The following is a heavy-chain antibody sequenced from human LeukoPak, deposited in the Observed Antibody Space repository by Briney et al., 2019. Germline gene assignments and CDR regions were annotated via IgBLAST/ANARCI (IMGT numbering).Heavy chain of an antibody. CDR1: GFTLSNYG. J-gene: IGHJ5*02. D-gene: IGHD3-10*01. CDR3: ARVATGSYDWFDP. CDR2: IRYDGSNK. Sequence: GGSLRLSCAASGFTLSNYGMHWVRQAPGKGLEWVAFIRYDGSNKDYADSVKGRFTISRDNSKNTLYLQMNSLRAEDTAVYFCARVATGSYDWFDPWGQGTLVTVSS. V-gene: IGHV3-30*02.